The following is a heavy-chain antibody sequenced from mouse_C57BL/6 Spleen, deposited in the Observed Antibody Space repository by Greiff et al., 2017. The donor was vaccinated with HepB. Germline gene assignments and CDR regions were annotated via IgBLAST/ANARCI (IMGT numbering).Heavy chain of an antibody. J-gene: IGHJ3*01. CDR2: IYPGDGDT. V-gene: IGHV1-82*01. CDR3: ARWTGKGAY. CDR1: GYAFSSSW. D-gene: IGHD4-1*01. Sequence: QVHVKQSGPELVKPGASVKISCKASGYAFSSSWMNWVKQRPGKGLEWIGRIYPGDGDTNYNGKFKGKATLTADKSSSTAYMQLSSLTSEDSAVYFCARWTGKGAYWGQGTLVTVSA.